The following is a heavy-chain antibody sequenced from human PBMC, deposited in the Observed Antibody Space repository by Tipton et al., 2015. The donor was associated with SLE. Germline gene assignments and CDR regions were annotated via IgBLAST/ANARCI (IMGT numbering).Heavy chain of an antibody. J-gene: IGHJ5*02. V-gene: IGHV4-34*01. D-gene: IGHD4-11*01. CDR2: INHSGST. CDR3: ARGGHSNSPNWFDP. CDR1: GGSFSGYY. Sequence: LRLSCAVYGGSFSGYYWSWIRQPPGKGLEWIGEINHSGSTNYNPSLKSRVTISVDTSKNQFSLKLSSVTAADTAVYYCARGGHSNSPNWFDPWGQGTLITVSS.